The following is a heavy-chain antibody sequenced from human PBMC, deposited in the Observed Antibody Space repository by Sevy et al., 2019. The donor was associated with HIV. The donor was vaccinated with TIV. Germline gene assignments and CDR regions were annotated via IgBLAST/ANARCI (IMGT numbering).Heavy chain of an antibody. CDR2: MNPNSGNT. V-gene: IGHV1-8*03. Sequence: ASVKVSCKASGYTFTSYDINWVRQATGQGLEWVGWMNPNSGNTGYAQKFQGRVTITRNTSISTVYMELSSLRSEDTAVYYCARTFTMVRGYYYYYMDVWGKGTTVTVSS. D-gene: IGHD3-10*01. CDR3: ARTFTMVRGYYYYYMDV. CDR1: GYTFTSYD. J-gene: IGHJ6*03.